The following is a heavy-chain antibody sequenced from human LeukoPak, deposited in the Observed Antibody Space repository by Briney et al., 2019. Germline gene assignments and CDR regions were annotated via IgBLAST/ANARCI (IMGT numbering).Heavy chain of an antibody. CDR3: AKLNQAYCGGDCYSNFDY. CDR1: GFTFSSYG. V-gene: IGHV3-30*18. J-gene: IGHJ4*02. D-gene: IGHD2-21*02. Sequence: GRSLRLSCAASGFTFSSYGMHWVRQAPGKGLEWVAVISYDGSNKYYADSVKGRFTISRDNSKNTLYLQMNSLRAEDTAVYYCAKLNQAYCGGDCYSNFDYWGQGTLVTVSS. CDR2: ISYDGSNK.